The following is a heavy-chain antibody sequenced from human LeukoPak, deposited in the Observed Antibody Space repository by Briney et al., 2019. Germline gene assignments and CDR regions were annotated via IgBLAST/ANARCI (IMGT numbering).Heavy chain of an antibody. CDR1: GFTFSSYD. D-gene: IGHD6-13*01. J-gene: IGHJ4*02. V-gene: IGHV3-30*02. CDR3: AQDQGYEDY. CDR2: IRYYGNNK. Sequence: PGGSLRLSCAASGFTFSSYDMHWVRQAPGKGLEWVAFIRYYGNNKYYADSVKGRFTISRDNSNNTLYLQMNSLRVEDTAMYYCAQDQGYEDYWGQGTLVTVSS.